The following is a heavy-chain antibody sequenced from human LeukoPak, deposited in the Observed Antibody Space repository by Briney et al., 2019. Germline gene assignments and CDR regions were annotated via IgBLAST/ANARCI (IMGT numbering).Heavy chain of an antibody. CDR3: AADLGQLLSY. Sequence: ASVKVSCKVSGDTLTESSTHWVRQAPGKGLEWMGGFEPEDGEAIYAQRFQGRLTLTEDTSTDTAYMELSSLASEDTAVYFCAADLGQLLSYWGQGTLVTVSS. D-gene: IGHD6-13*01. CDR2: FEPEDGEA. CDR1: GDTLTESS. V-gene: IGHV1-24*01. J-gene: IGHJ4*02.